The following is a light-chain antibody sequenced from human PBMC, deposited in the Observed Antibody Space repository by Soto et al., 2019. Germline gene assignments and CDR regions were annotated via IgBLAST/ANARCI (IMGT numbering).Light chain of an antibody. CDR2: WSS. CDR1: QSGLFSSDNKNY. Sequence: DIVMTQSPDSLAVSLGERATINCKSSQSGLFSSDNKNYLAWYQQKPGQPPRLLIYWSSTRESGVPDRFSGSGSGTDFTLTISSLQAEDVAVYYCQQYYSTPKWTFGQGTKVEIK. V-gene: IGKV4-1*01. J-gene: IGKJ1*01. CDR3: QQYYSTPKWT.